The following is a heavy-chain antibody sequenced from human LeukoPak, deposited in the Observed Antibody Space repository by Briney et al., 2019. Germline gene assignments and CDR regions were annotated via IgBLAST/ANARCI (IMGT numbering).Heavy chain of an antibody. CDR1: GYTFTSYG. Sequence: ASVKVSCKASGYTFTSYGISWVRQAPGQGLEWMAWISAYNGNTDYAQNLRGRVTITTDTSTSTAYMELRSLRSDDTAVYYCARDSVDGSGTYYSDSPDYWGQGTLVTVSS. CDR3: ARDSVDGSGTYYSDSPDY. CDR2: ISAYNGNT. D-gene: IGHD3-10*01. J-gene: IGHJ4*02. V-gene: IGHV1-18*01.